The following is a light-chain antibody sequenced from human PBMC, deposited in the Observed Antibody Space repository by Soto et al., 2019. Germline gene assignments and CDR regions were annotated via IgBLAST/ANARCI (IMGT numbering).Light chain of an antibody. CDR1: QSISSC. V-gene: IGKV1-39*01. J-gene: IGKJ4*02. Sequence: DLQMTQSPSSLSASVGDRVTITCRASQSISSCLNWYQQKPGKAPKLLIYAASSLQSGVPSRFSGSGSGTYFTLAISSLQPEDFATYLCQQSYTSPLMFGGGTKVEIK. CDR2: AAS. CDR3: QQSYTSPLM.